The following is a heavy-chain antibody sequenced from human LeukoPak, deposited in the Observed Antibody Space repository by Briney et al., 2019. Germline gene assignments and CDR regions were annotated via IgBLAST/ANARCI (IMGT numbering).Heavy chain of an antibody. J-gene: IGHJ4*02. CDR1: GFTSSSYA. CDR2: ISGSAGST. D-gene: IGHD3-22*01. V-gene: IGHV3-23*01. CDR3: AKYIPSSSGYDY. Sequence: SGGSLRLSCAASGFTSSSYAMSWVRQAPGKGLEWVSVISGSAGSTYYADSVKGRFTISRDNSKNTLYLQMNSLRAGDTAVYYCAKYIPSSSGYDYWGQGTLVTVSS.